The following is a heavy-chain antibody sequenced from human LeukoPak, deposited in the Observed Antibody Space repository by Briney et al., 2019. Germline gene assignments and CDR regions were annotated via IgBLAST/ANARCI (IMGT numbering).Heavy chain of an antibody. CDR2: ISSGGSYI. CDR1: GFTFSDYA. J-gene: IGHJ4*02. Sequence: PGGSLRLSCAASGFTFSDYAMNWVRQAPGKGLEWVSSISSGGSYISYADSVKGRFTVSRDNAKDSLFLQMRSLRDEGTAVYYCARGPALYCTSSSCLDGVDWGQGTLVSVSS. CDR3: ARGPALYCTSSSCLDGVD. V-gene: IGHV3-21*01. D-gene: IGHD2-2*01.